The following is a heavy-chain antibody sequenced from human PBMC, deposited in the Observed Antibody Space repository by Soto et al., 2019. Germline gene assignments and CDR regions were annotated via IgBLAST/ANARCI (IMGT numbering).Heavy chain of an antibody. Sequence: ASVKVSCKASGYTFISYGVSWVRQAPGQGLEWMGWISGNTGKTNYAQKLQGRVIMTTDTSTSTAYMELKSLTSDDTAVYYCARDWKYTNTRCKNCFDLWGQGTLVTVSS. CDR3: ARDWKYTNTRCKNCFDL. D-gene: IGHD2-2*01. J-gene: IGHJ5*02. CDR1: GYTFISYG. CDR2: ISGNTGKT. V-gene: IGHV1-18*01.